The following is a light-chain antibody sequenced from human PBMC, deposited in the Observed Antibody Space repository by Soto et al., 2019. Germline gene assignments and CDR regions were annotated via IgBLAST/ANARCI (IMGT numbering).Light chain of an antibody. CDR1: QSVSSNY. Sequence: EIVLTQSPGTLSLSPGERATLSCRASQSVSSNYLAWYQQKPGRAPRLLIYGASSRAIGIPDRVSGSGSGTDFTLTISRLEPEDFAVYYCQKYGTSLFTFGPGTKVDIK. CDR3: QKYGTSLFT. CDR2: GAS. V-gene: IGKV3-20*01. J-gene: IGKJ3*01.